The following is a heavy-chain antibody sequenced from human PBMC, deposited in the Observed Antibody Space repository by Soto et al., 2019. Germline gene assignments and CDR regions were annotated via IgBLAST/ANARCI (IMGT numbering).Heavy chain of an antibody. CDR1: GFTFSSYG. J-gene: IGHJ6*02. Sequence: QVQLVESGGGVVQPGRSLRLSCAASGFTFSSYGMHWVRQAPGKGLEWVAVIWYDGSNKYYADSVKGRFTISRDNSKNTLYLQMNSLRAEDTAVYYWAAAGKSYYYYGMDVWGQGTTVTVSS. D-gene: IGHD6-13*01. CDR2: IWYDGSNK. V-gene: IGHV3-33*01. CDR3: AAAGKSYYYYGMDV.